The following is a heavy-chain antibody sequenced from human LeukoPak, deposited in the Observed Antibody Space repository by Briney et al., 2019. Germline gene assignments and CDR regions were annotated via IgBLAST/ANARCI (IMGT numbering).Heavy chain of an antibody. Sequence: GGSLRLSCAASGFTFSSYGIHWVRQAPGKGLEWVAVTSYDGSHKYYADSVKGRFTISRDNSRNTLYLHMNSLRVEDTAVYYCAKDGGYNYGSFDYWGQGTLVTVSS. CDR2: TSYDGSHK. CDR3: AKDGGYNYGSFDY. D-gene: IGHD3-10*01. J-gene: IGHJ4*02. CDR1: GFTFSSYG. V-gene: IGHV3-30*18.